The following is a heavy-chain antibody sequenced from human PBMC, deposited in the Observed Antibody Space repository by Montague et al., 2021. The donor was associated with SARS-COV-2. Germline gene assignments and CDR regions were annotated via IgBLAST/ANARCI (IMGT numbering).Heavy chain of an antibody. CDR3: VRDGGNWYYFDY. CDR2: IYYSGST. Sequence: SETLSLTCTVSGGSISSYYWSWIRQPPGKGLEWIGYIYYSGSTNYNPSLKSRVTISVDTSKNQFSLKLESLTAADTAVYYCVRDGGNWYYFDYWGQGALVTVSS. CDR1: GGSISSYY. D-gene: IGHD3-16*01. V-gene: IGHV4-59*12. J-gene: IGHJ4*02.